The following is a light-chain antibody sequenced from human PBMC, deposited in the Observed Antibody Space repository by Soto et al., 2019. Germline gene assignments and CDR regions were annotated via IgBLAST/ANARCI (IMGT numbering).Light chain of an antibody. CDR1: SSDVGGYNY. Sequence: QSVLTQPPSASGSPGQSVTIYCTGTSSDVGGYNYVSWYQQHPGKAPKLMVYEVTKRPSGVPDRFSGSKSGNTASLTVSGLQAEDEADYYCSSYAGRVFGGGTKLTVL. CDR2: EVT. J-gene: IGLJ3*02. V-gene: IGLV2-8*01. CDR3: SSYAGRV.